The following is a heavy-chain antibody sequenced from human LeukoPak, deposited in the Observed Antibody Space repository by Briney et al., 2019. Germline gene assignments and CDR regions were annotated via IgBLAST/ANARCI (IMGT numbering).Heavy chain of an antibody. CDR3: AKVYSPGIAAAGTDL. V-gene: IGHV3-23*01. CDR2: ISGSGGST. D-gene: IGHD6-13*01. J-gene: IGHJ5*02. Sequence: PGGSLRLSCAASGFTFSSYAMSWVRQAPGKGLEWVTAISGSGGSTYYADSVKGRFTIPRDNSKNTLYLQMNSLRAEDTAVYYCAKVYSPGIAAAGTDLWGQGTLVTVSS. CDR1: GFTFSSYA.